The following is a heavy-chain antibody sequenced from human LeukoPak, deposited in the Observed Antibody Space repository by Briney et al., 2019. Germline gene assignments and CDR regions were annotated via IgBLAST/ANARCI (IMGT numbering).Heavy chain of an antibody. CDR3: ARDVGLDY. CDR1: GFTFSTYS. Sequence: GGSLRLSCAASGFTFSTYSMNWVRQAPGKGLEWVSSISTSSSYIDYADSVKGRYTISRDNAKNSLFLQMNSLRAEDTAVYYCARDVGLDYWGQGTLVTVSS. J-gene: IGHJ4*02. CDR2: ISTSSSYI. V-gene: IGHV3-21*01. D-gene: IGHD2-15*01.